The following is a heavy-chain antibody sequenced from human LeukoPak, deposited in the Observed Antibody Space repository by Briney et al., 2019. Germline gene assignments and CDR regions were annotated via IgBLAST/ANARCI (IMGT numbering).Heavy chain of an antibody. CDR3: ARDMPKQDIVVVPAAIPEVPVFDP. V-gene: IGHV3-23*01. CDR1: GFTFSSYA. Sequence: GGSLRLSCAASGFTFSSYAMSWVRQAPGKGLEWVSAISGSGGSTYYADSVKGRFTISRDNSKNTLYLQMNSLRAEDTAVYYCARDMPKQDIVVVPAAIPEVPVFDPWGQGTLVTVSS. J-gene: IGHJ5*02. CDR2: ISGSGGST. D-gene: IGHD2-2*02.